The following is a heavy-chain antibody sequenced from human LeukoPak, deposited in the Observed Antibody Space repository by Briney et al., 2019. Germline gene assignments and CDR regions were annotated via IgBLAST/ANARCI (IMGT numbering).Heavy chain of an antibody. J-gene: IGHJ4*02. CDR1: GFTFSSYA. V-gene: IGHV3-30-3*01. CDR2: ISYDASNK. Sequence: GGSLRLSCAASGFTFSSYAMHWVRQAPGKGLEWVAVISYDASNKYYADSVKGRSTISRDNSKNTLYLQMNSLRAEDTAVYYCARDEIAAADYYFDYWGQGTLVTVSS. D-gene: IGHD6-13*01. CDR3: ARDEIAAADYYFDY.